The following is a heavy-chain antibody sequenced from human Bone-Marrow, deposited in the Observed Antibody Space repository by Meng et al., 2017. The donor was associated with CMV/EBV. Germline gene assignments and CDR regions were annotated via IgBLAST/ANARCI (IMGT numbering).Heavy chain of an antibody. J-gene: IGHJ5*02. V-gene: IGHV3-7*01. CDR3: AKKEYYYDNDKGWFGP. D-gene: IGHD3-22*01. Sequence: GESLKISCAGSGFPFSNYWMTWVRQAPGKGLEWVANIKKGGSEKYYVEDVKGRFTISRDNAKNALYLQMNSLRAEDTAMYYCAKKEYYYDNDKGWFGPWGQGTLVAVSS. CDR2: IKKGGSEK. CDR1: GFPFSNYW.